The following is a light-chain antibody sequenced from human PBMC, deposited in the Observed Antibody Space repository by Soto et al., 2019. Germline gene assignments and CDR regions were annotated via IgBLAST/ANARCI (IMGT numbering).Light chain of an antibody. Sequence: DIQMTQSPSTLSASVGGRVTITCRASQSISSWLAWYQQKPGKAPKLPIYDASSLESGVPSRFSGSGSGTEFTLTISSLQPDDFATYYCQQYNSYSPRTFGQGTKVEIK. J-gene: IGKJ1*01. CDR1: QSISSW. V-gene: IGKV1-5*01. CDR3: QQYNSYSPRT. CDR2: DAS.